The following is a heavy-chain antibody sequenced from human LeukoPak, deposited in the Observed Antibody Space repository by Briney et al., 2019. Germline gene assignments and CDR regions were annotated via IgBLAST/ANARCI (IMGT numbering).Heavy chain of an antibody. CDR2: IYYSGST. D-gene: IGHD2-2*01. CDR1: GGSFSGYY. J-gene: IGHJ4*02. CDR3: ARHYPFGGVVVVPAAFTGSPLKKYYFDY. V-gene: IGHV4-39*01. Sequence: PSETLSLTCAVYGGSFSGYYWGWIRQPPGKGLEWIGSIYYSGSTYYNPSLKSRVTISVDTSKNQFSLKLSSVTAADTAVYYCARHYPFGGVVVVPAAFTGSPLKKYYFDYWGQGTLVTVSS.